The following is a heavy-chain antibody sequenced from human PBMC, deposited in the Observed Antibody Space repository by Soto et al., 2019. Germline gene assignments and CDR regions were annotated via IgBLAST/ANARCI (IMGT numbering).Heavy chain of an antibody. CDR2: INYSGSA. V-gene: IGHV4-34*01. CDR1: GESFSGHI. D-gene: IGHD6-13*01. CDR3: ARELIAAAGPGYYYYGMDV. Sequence: SETLSLTCAVYGESFSGHIWTWIRQTPGKGLEWIGQINYSGSASYNPSLKSRVTISVDTSKNQFSLKLSSVTAADTAVYYCARELIAAAGPGYYYYGMDVWGQGTTVTVSS. J-gene: IGHJ6*02.